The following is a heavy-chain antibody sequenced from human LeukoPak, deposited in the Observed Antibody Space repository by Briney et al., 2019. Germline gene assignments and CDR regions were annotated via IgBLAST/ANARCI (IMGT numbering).Heavy chain of an antibody. Sequence: GGSLRLSCAASGFTFSDYWMNWVRQAPGKGLEWVANIDQDGSSEYYVGSVQGRFTISRDNAKNSLYLQMNSLRAEDTAVYYCARGDWAPVDYWGQGSLPTVSS. D-gene: IGHD2-21*02. J-gene: IGHJ4*02. CDR3: ARGDWAPVDY. CDR2: IDQDGSSE. V-gene: IGHV3-7*01. CDR1: GFTFSDYW.